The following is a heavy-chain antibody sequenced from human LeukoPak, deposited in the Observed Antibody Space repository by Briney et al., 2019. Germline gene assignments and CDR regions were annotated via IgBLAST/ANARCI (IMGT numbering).Heavy chain of an antibody. CDR2: INHSGST. D-gene: IGHD3-3*01. J-gene: IGHJ4*02. CDR3: ARNKSSWEVFSRASDTIFGVVTFFDY. V-gene: IGHV4-34*01. Sequence: SETLSLTCAVYGGSFSGYYWSWIRQPPGKGLEWIGEINHSGSTNYNPSLKSRVTISVDTSKNQFSLKLSSVTAADTAVYYCARNKSSWEVFSRASDTIFGVVTFFDYWGQGTLVTVSS. CDR1: GGSFSGYY.